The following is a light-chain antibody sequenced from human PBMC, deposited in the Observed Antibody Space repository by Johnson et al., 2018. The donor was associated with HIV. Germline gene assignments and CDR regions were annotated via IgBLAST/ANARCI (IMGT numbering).Light chain of an antibody. J-gene: IGLJ1*01. Sequence: QSVLTQPPSVSAAPGQKVTISCSGSSSNIGKNHVSWYQQFPGTAPKLLVYEDDKRPSDIPDRFSGSKSGTSATLVITGLQTGDEADYYCGTWDSSLRTGFFGTGTKVTVL. V-gene: IGLV1-51*02. CDR2: EDD. CDR1: SSNIGKNH. CDR3: GTWDSSLRTGF.